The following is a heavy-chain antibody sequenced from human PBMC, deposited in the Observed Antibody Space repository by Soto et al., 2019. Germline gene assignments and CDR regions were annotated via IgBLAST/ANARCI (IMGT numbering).Heavy chain of an antibody. Sequence: ASVKVPCKDSGYTFTGYYMHWVRQAPGQGLEWMGWINPNSGGTNYAQKFQGWVTMTRDTSISTAYMELSRLRSDDTAVYYCASDRVKRMTIFAYPDYYYCYGMDVWGQGTRVNVSS. CDR3: ASDRVKRMTIFAYPDYYYCYGMDV. D-gene: IGHD3-3*01. CDR1: GYTFTGYY. J-gene: IGHJ6*02. V-gene: IGHV1-2*04. CDR2: INPNSGGT.